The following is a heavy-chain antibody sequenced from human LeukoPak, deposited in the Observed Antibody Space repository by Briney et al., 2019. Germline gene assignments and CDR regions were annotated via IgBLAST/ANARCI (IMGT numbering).Heavy chain of an antibody. CDR1: GYSFTSYW. V-gene: IGHV5-51*01. CDR2: IYPGDSDT. Sequence: GESLKISCKGSGYSFTSYWTGWVRQMPGKGLEWMGIIYPGDSDTRYSPSFQGQVTISADKSISTAYLQWSSLKASDTAMYYCARKRSYCGGDCYSVDGWFDPWGQGTLVTVSS. CDR3: ARKRSYCGGDCYSVDGWFDP. J-gene: IGHJ5*02. D-gene: IGHD2-21*02.